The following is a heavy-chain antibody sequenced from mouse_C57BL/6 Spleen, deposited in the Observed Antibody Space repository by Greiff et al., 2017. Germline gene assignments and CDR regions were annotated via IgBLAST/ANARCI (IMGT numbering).Heavy chain of an antibody. CDR3: AMPHYYGSSYGYFDV. CDR1: GYTFTSYW. J-gene: IGHJ1*03. D-gene: IGHD1-1*01. Sequence: QVQLQQPGAELVKPGASVTLSCKASGYTFTSYWMHWVKQRPGQGLEWIGMIHPNSGSTNYNEKFKSKATLTVDKSSSTAYMQLSSLTSEDSAVYYCAMPHYYGSSYGYFDVWGTGTTVTVSS. CDR2: IHPNSGST. V-gene: IGHV1-64*01.